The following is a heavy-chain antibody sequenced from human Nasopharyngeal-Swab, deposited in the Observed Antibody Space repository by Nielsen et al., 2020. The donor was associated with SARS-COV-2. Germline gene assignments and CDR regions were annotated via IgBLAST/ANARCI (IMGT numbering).Heavy chain of an antibody. J-gene: IGHJ4*02. CDR2: INAGNGST. V-gene: IGHV1-3*01. D-gene: IGHD6-13*01. Sequence: ASVKVSCKASGYTFTSYAMHWVRQAPGQRLEWMGWINAGNGSTKYSQKFQGRVTITRDTSASTAYMELSSLRSEDTAVYYCARAEQLSLVWGQGTLVTVSS. CDR3: ARAEQLSLV. CDR1: GYTFTSYA.